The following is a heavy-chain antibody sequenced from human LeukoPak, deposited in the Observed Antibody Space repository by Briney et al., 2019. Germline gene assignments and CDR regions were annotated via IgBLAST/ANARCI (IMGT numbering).Heavy chain of an antibody. CDR1: GGSFSGYY. D-gene: IGHD2-15*01. CDR2: INHSGST. CDR3: ARSFRLPYCSGGSCYGWFDP. V-gene: IGHV4-34*01. Sequence: PSETLSLTCAVYGGSFSGYYWSWIRQPPGKGLEWIGEINHSGSTNYNPSLKSRVTISVDTSKNQFSLKLSSVTAADTAVYYCARSFRLPYCSGGSCYGWFDPWGQGTLVTVSS. J-gene: IGHJ5*02.